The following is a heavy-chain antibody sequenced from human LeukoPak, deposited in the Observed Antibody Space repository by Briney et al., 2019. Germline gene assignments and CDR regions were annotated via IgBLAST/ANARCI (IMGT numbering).Heavy chain of an antibody. J-gene: IGHJ4*02. CDR3: AASHYGFFF. V-gene: IGHV5-51*01. CDR1: GSSFTSYW. D-gene: IGHD4-17*01. CDR2: IYPGDSDT. Sequence: GASLKISWKGSGSSFTSYWIGWVRQMPGKGLEWMGIIYPGDSDTRYSPSFQGQVTISADKSISTAYPQWSRTHAATTANYYSAASHYGFFFWGQGTLVTVSS.